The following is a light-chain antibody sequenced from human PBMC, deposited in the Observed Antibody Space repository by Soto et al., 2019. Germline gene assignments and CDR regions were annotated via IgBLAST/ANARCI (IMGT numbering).Light chain of an antibody. CDR3: SSYSITGSLV. CDR1: SGDVGGYNF. V-gene: IGLV2-14*01. Sequence: QSALTQPASVSGSPGQSISISCTGASGDVGGYNFVSWYQQHPGKAPKLMIYDVTNRPSGLSTRFSGSKSGNTASLTISGLQAEDEGDYYCSSYSITGSLVFGGGTKVTVL. J-gene: IGLJ2*01. CDR2: DVT.